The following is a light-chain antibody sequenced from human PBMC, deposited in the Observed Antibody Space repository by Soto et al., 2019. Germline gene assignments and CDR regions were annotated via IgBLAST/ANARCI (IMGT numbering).Light chain of an antibody. J-gene: IGKJ1*01. CDR1: QSLLHSNGYNY. Sequence: DIVMTQSPLSLPVTPGEPASISCRSSQSLLHSNGYNYLDWYLQKPGQSPQLLIYLGSNRASGVXGXXSGSGSGTDFKLKISRVAAEDVGVYYRMQALQTPATFGQGTKVEIK. CDR2: LGS. CDR3: MQALQTPAT. V-gene: IGKV2-28*01.